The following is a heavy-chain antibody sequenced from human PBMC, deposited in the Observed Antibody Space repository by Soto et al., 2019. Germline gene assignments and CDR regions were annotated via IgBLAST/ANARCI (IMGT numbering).Heavy chain of an antibody. CDR2: IDYNGVT. V-gene: IGHV4-39*01. Sequence: SETLSLTCSVSGASISSRDYYWGSIRQTPGKGLEWIGNIDYNGVTYYNPSLKSRVTVSKDTSKNQFSLKVSSVTAADTAIYYCGRVMIGTSRHTDSDYWGQGTQVTVSS. CDR1: GASISSRDYY. D-gene: IGHD2-2*01. J-gene: IGHJ4*02. CDR3: GRVMIGTSRHTDSDY.